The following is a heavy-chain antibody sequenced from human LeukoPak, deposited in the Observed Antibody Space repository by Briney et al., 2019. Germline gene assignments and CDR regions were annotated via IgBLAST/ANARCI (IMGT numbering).Heavy chain of an antibody. CDR2: ISSTSSTI. CDR1: GFTFSSYS. CDR3: AKATTTIISPVNY. V-gene: IGHV3-48*01. J-gene: IGHJ4*02. Sequence: GGSLRLSCAASGFTFSSYSMNWVRQAPGKGLEWVSYISSTSSTIYYADSVKGRFTISRDNAKNSLFLQMNSLRAEDTAVYYCAKATTTIISPVNYWGQGTLVTVSS. D-gene: IGHD3-9*01.